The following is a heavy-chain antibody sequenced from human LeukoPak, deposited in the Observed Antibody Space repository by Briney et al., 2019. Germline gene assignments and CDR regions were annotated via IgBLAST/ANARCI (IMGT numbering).Heavy chain of an antibody. CDR1: GFTFSSFD. CDR3: ARGPPHGKYYYMDV. D-gene: IGHD1-1*01. Sequence: GGSLRLSCAASGFTFSSFDMHWVRQPTGQGLEWVSTIGTASDTYYPGSVEGRFTLSRDNAKDSLYLQMNSLTAGDTAVYYCARGPPHGKYYYMDVWGKGTTVTVSS. CDR2: IGTASDT. J-gene: IGHJ6*03. V-gene: IGHV3-13*01.